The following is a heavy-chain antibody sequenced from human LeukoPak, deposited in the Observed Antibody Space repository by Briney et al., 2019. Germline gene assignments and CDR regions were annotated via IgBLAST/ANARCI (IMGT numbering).Heavy chain of an antibody. D-gene: IGHD6-13*01. CDR2: ISGSGGST. V-gene: IGHV3-23*01. CDR1: EFTFNSYA. Sequence: GGSLRLSCAASEFTFNSYAMTWVRQAPGKGLEWVSAISGSGGSTYYADSVKGRFTISRDNSKNTLYLQMNSLRAEDTAVYYCARSLYSSSWYHYYYYGMDVWGQGTTVTVSS. J-gene: IGHJ6*02. CDR3: ARSLYSSSWYHYYYYGMDV.